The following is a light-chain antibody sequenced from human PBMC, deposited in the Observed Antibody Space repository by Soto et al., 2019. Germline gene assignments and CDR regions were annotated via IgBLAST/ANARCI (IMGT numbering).Light chain of an antibody. CDR2: EAS. CDR3: QQRGSWPRTS. V-gene: IGKV3-11*01. J-gene: IGKJ2*01. CDR1: QSVSNY. Sequence: EIVLTQSPATLSLSPGERATLSCRASQSVSNYLAWYQQKPGQAPRLLIYEASNRATGIPARFSGGGSGTDFTLTISSLEPEDFAVYFCQQRGSWPRTSFGPGTRLEI.